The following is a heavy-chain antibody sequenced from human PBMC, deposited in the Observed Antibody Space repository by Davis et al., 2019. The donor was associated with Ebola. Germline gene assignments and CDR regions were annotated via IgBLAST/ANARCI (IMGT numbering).Heavy chain of an antibody. D-gene: IGHD2-15*01. CDR1: GGSISSYY. CDR2: IYYSGST. Sequence: PSETLSLTCTVSGGSISSYYWSWIRQPPGKGLEWIGYIYYSGSTNYNPSLKSRVTISVDTSKNQFSLKLSSVTAADTAVYYCARGLRYCSGGSCYGGAYYYYYGMDVWGQGTTVTVSS. V-gene: IGHV4-59*12. CDR3: ARGLRYCSGGSCYGGAYYYYYGMDV. J-gene: IGHJ6*02.